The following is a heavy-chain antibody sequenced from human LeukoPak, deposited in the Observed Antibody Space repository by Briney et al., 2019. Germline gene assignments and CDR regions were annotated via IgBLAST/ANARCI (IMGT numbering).Heavy chain of an antibody. CDR1: GFTFSSYT. Sequence: PGGSLRLSCEASGFTFSSYTIHWVRQAPGKGLEWVSGISSDGSTKYYADSVKGRFTISRDNSKNTLYLQMNSLRAEDTAVYYCARYNWTGAFDIWGQGTMVTVSS. J-gene: IGHJ3*02. CDR2: ISSDGSTK. CDR3: ARYNWTGAFDI. D-gene: IGHD1-20*01. V-gene: IGHV3-30*14.